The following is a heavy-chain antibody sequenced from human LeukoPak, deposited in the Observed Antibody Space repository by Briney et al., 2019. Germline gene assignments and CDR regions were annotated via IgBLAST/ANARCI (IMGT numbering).Heavy chain of an antibody. CDR1: GYTFTSYG. CDR2: ISAYNGNT. Sequence: GASAKVSCKASGYTFTSYGISWVRQAPGQGLEWMGWISAYNGNTNYAQKLQGRVTMTTDTSTSTAYMELRSLRSDDTAVYYCARDLDRGAGDGYNSFDYWGQGTLVTVSS. D-gene: IGHD5-24*01. J-gene: IGHJ4*02. V-gene: IGHV1-18*01. CDR3: ARDLDRGAGDGYNSFDY.